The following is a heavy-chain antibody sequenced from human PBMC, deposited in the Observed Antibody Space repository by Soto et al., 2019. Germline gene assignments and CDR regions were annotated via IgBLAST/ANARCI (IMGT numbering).Heavy chain of an antibody. D-gene: IGHD3-16*01. Sequence: QVQLVQSGAEVKRPGASVRVSCKASGYTFTTYSMHWVRQAPGQGLEWMCIINPSSGSTTYAQPFQGRVTLTRDTSTRTIYIELSSLRSEDTAVYYCARVGHWAQAFDLWGPGTLVTVSS. CDR3: ARVGHWAQAFDL. J-gene: IGHJ3*01. CDR1: GYTFTTYS. V-gene: IGHV1-46*03. CDR2: INPSSGST.